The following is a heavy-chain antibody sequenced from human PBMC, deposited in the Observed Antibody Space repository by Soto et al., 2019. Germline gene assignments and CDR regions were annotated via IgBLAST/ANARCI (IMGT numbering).Heavy chain of an antibody. D-gene: IGHD4-17*01. CDR2: IYYSGST. J-gene: IGHJ4*02. CDR1: GCSISSGDFY. Sequence: NPSESLSLPCPVSGCSISSGDFYWSWIRQPPGKGLELIGNIYYSGSTYYNPSLRSRAIMSVDTSQNQFSLKLSSLTAADTAVYFCARADDFSDRFDYWGQGALVTVSS. V-gene: IGHV4-30-4*01. CDR3: ARADDFSDRFDY.